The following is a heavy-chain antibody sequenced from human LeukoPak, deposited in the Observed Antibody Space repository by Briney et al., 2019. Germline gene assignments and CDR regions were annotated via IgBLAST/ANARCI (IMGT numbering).Heavy chain of an antibody. Sequence: SETLSLTCTVSGGSISSGGYYWSWIRQHLGKGLEWIGYIYYSGSTYYNPSLKSRVTISVDTSKNQFSLKLSSVTAADTAVYYCARETQPGYDFWSGYYTDDAFDIWGQGTMVTVSS. CDR2: IYYSGST. J-gene: IGHJ3*02. V-gene: IGHV4-31*03. D-gene: IGHD3-3*01. CDR3: ARETQPGYDFWSGYYTDDAFDI. CDR1: GGSISSGGYY.